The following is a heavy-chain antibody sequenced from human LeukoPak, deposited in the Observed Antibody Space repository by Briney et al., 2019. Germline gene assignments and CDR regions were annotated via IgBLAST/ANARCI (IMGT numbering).Heavy chain of an antibody. CDR1: GGSISSTTSY. CDR3: AHQPSGSYSIDY. J-gene: IGHJ4*02. CDR2: FYYSGST. D-gene: IGHD1-26*01. V-gene: IGHV4-39*01. Sequence: SETLSLTCTVSGGSISSTTSYWGWIRQPPGKGLEWVGGFYYSGSTSFNPSLKSGVTISADMSKNQFSLKLSSVTAADTAVYYCAHQPSGSYSIDYWGQGTLVTVSS.